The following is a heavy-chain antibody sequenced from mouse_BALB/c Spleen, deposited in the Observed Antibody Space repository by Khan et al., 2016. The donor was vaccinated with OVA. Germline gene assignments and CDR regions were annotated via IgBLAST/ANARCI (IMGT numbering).Heavy chain of an antibody. CDR2: ISYSGST. CDR3: ARAIMAN. Sequence: VQLKQSGPGLVKPSQSLSLTCTVTGYSITSDYAWNWIRQFPENKLEWMGYISYSGSTSYNPSLKSRIPITRDTSKNHFFLQLNSVTTEDTATYYCARAIMANWGQGTTLTVSS. V-gene: IGHV3-2*02. CDR1: GYSITSDYA. J-gene: IGHJ2*01.